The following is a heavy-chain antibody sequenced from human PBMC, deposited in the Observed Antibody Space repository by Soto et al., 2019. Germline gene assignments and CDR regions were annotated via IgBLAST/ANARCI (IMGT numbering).Heavy chain of an antibody. V-gene: IGHV3-30*18. Sequence: GGSLRLSCAASGFTFSSYGMHWVRQAPGKGLEWVAVISYDGSNKYYTDSVRGRFTISRDNSKNTLYLQMNSLRAEDTAVYYCAKDQGSSGYGPLDYWGQGTLVTVSS. D-gene: IGHD3-22*01. CDR2: ISYDGSNK. J-gene: IGHJ4*02. CDR3: AKDQGSSGYGPLDY. CDR1: GFTFSSYG.